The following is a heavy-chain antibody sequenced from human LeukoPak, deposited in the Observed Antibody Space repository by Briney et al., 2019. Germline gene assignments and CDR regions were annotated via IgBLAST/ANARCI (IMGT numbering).Heavy chain of an antibody. Sequence: SETLSLTCTVSGGSISSYYWSWIRQPPGKGLEWIGYIYYSGSTNYNPSLKSRVTISVDTSKNQFSLKLSSVTAADTAVYYCAREVTMVRGVIFGSWFDPWGQGTLVTVSS. V-gene: IGHV4-59*01. CDR3: AREVTMVRGVIFGSWFDP. CDR2: IYYSGST. CDR1: GGSISSYY. J-gene: IGHJ5*02. D-gene: IGHD3-10*01.